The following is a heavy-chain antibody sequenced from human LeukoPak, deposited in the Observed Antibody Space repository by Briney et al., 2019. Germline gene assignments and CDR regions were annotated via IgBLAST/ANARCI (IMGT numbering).Heavy chain of an antibody. D-gene: IGHD3-22*01. Sequence: PGGSLRLSCAASGFTFSSYGMHWVRQAPGKGLEWVAVISYDGSNKYYADSEKGRFTISRDNSKNTLYLQMNSLRAEDTAVYYCAKDRVTMIVVVTYPQYFQHWGRGTLVTVSS. CDR3: AKDRVTMIVVVTYPQYFQH. CDR1: GFTFSSYG. J-gene: IGHJ1*01. CDR2: ISYDGSNK. V-gene: IGHV3-30*18.